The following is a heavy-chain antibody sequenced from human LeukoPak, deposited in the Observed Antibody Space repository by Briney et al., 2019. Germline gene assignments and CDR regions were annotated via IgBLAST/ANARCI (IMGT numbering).Heavy chain of an antibody. V-gene: IGHV4-39*07. CDR3: TRGSIAYYYMDV. Sequence: SGTLSLTCTVSGGSISSSRYYWGWVRQPPGRGRGWLGSIYYSGSTYDNPSLKSRFTISVDTSKNPFSLQLSSLTAADTAVYYCTRGSIAYYYMDVWGKGTTVTISS. CDR1: GGSISSSRYY. CDR2: IYYSGST. J-gene: IGHJ6*03. D-gene: IGHD3-22*01.